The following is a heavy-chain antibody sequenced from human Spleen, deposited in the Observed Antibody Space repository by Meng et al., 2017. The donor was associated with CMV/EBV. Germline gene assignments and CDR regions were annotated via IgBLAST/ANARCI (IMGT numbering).Heavy chain of an antibody. D-gene: IGHD3-3*01. V-gene: IGHV2-26*01. J-gene: IGHJ6*02. CDR2: IFSNDEK. CDR1: GFSLSNARMG. Sequence: SGPTLVKPTETLTLTCTVSGFSLSNARMGVSWIRQPPGKALEWLAHIFSNDEKSYSTSLKSRLTISKDTSKSQVVLAMTNMDPVDTATYYCAHRPHNFGVVTYYYYGMDVWGQGTTVTVSS. CDR3: AHRPHNFGVVTYYYYGMDV.